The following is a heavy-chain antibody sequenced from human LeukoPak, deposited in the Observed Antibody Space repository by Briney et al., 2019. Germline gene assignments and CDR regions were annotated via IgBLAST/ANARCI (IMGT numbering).Heavy chain of an antibody. CDR1: GFTFDDYG. J-gene: IGHJ4*02. V-gene: IGHV3-20*04. CDR2: INWNGGST. D-gene: IGHD1-26*01. CDR3: ARDGPEWELLSYFDY. Sequence: PGGSLRLSCAASGFTFDDYGMSWVRQAPGKGLEWVSGINWNGGSTGYADSVKGRFTISRDNAKNSLYLQMNSLRAEDTALYYCARDGPEWELLSYFDYWGQGTLVTVSS.